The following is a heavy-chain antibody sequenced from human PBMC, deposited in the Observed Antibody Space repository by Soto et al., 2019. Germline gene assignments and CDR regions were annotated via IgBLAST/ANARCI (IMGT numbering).Heavy chain of an antibody. D-gene: IGHD4-17*01. J-gene: IGHJ6*02. Sequence: QVQLVQSGAEVKKPGSSVKVSCKASGGTFSSYAISWVRQAPGQGLEWLGGIIPIFGTANYAQKFQGRVKSAAGESTSTAYMELSSLRSEDTAVYYCARPDYGDYYYYYGMDVWGQGTTVTVSS. V-gene: IGHV1-69*12. CDR1: GGTFSSYA. CDR2: IIPIFGTA. CDR3: ARPDYGDYYYYYGMDV.